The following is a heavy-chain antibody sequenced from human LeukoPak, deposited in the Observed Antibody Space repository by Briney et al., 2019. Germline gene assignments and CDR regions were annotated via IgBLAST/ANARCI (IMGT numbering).Heavy chain of an antibody. D-gene: IGHD5-18*01. CDR2: IYYSGST. Sequence: PSETLSLTCTVSGGSISSYYWSWIRQPPGKGLEWIGYIYYSGSTNYNPSLKSRVAISVDTSKNQFSLKLSSVTAADTAVYYCARVLDNSYGRVLFDYWGQGTLVTVSS. CDR1: GGSISSYY. V-gene: IGHV4-59*01. CDR3: ARVLDNSYGRVLFDY. J-gene: IGHJ4*02.